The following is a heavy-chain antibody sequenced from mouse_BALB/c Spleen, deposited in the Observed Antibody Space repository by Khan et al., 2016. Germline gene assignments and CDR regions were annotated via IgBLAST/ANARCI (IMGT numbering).Heavy chain of an antibody. D-gene: IGHD2-2*01. J-gene: IGHJ2*01. CDR2: ISYSGST. CDR1: GYSITSDYA. CDR3: ARRHGYDGYYFDY. V-gene: IGHV3-2*02. Sequence: EVQLQESGPGLVKPSQSLSLTCTVTGYSITSDYAWNWIRQFPGNKLEWMGYISYSGSTSYNPSLKSRISITRDTSKNQFFLQLNSVTTEDTATYYCARRHGYDGYYFDYGGQGTTLTVSS.